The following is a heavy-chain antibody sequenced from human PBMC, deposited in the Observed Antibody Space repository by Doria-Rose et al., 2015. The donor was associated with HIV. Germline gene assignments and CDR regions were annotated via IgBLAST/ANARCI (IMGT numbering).Heavy chain of an antibody. CDR1: SSYY. Sequence: SSYYWNWIRQPPGKGLEWIGYIYSSGSTHYNSSLKSRVTISIDTSKNQFSLKLSPVTAADTAVYYCARFRPSRGIYYSLDVWGKGTTVTVSS. V-gene: IGHV4-4*09. CDR3: ARFRPSRGIYYSLDV. D-gene: IGHD3-10*01. CDR2: IYSSGST. J-gene: IGHJ6*03.